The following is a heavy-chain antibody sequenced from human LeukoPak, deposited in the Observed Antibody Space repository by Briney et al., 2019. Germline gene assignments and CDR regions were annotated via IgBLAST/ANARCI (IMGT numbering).Heavy chain of an antibody. CDR1: GGSISSGGYS. Sequence: SQTLSLTCAVSGGSISSGGYSWSWIRQPPGKGLEWIGYIYHSGGTYYNPSLKSRVTISVDWSKNQFSLKLSSVTAADTAVYYCASSGITGAFDYWGQGTLVTVSS. CDR3: ASSGITGAFDY. J-gene: IGHJ4*02. D-gene: IGHD3-10*01. CDR2: IYHSGGT. V-gene: IGHV4-30-2*01.